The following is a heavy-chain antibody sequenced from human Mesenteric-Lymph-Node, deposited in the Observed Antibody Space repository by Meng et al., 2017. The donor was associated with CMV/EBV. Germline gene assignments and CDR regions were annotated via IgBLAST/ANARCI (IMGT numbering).Heavy chain of an antibody. D-gene: IGHD6-13*01. Sequence: QLTLKESGPTLVKPTQTLTLTFPCSGFSLSTSGVGVGWIRQPPGKALEWLALIYWDDDKRYSPSLKSRLTITKETSKNQVVLTMTNMDPVDTATYYCAHSSGIAAAGPFYFDYWGQGTLVTVSS. J-gene: IGHJ4*02. CDR2: IYWDDDK. CDR3: AHSSGIAAAGPFYFDY. V-gene: IGHV2-5*02. CDR1: GFSLSTSGVG.